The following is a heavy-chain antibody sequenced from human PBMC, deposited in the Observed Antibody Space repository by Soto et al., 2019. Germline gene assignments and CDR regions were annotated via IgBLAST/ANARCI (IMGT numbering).Heavy chain of an antibody. D-gene: IGHD4-17*01. CDR3: ARVGYGDYGEGFDY. V-gene: IGHV4-30-4*01. CDR1: GGSISSGDYY. CDR2: IYYSGST. Sequence: TLSLTCTVSGGSISSGDYYWSWIRQPPGKGLEWIGYIYYSGSTYYKPSLKSRVTISVDTSKNQFSLKLSSVTAADTAVYYCARVGYGDYGEGFDYWGQGTLVTVSS. J-gene: IGHJ4*02.